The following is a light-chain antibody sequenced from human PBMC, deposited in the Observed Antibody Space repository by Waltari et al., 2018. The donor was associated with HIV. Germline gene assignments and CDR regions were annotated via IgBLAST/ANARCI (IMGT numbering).Light chain of an antibody. CDR3: SSYTSSSTVV. CDR2: EVS. Sequence: QSALTQPPSVSGSPGQSVTISCTGTSSDVGSYNRVSWYQQPPGTAPKLMIYEVSNRPSGGPERFSGSKSGNTASLTISGLQAEDEADYYCSSYTSSSTVVFGGGTKLTVL. CDR1: SSDVGSYNR. V-gene: IGLV2-18*02. J-gene: IGLJ2*01.